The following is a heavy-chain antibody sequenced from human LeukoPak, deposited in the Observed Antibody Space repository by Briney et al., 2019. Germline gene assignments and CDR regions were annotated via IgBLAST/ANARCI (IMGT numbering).Heavy chain of an antibody. J-gene: IGHJ6*02. CDR3: AREVTTIQYYYYGMDV. D-gene: IGHD4-11*01. Sequence: SVKVSCKASGGTFSSYAISWVRQAPGQGLEWMGVIIPIFGTANYAQKFQGRVTITADESTSTAYLELSSLRSEDTAVYYCAREVTTIQYYYYGMDVWGQGTTVTVSS. CDR1: GGTFSSYA. CDR2: IIPIFGTA. V-gene: IGHV1-69*13.